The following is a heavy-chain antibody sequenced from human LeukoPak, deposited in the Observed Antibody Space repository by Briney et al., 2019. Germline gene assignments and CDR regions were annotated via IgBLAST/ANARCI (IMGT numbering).Heavy chain of an antibody. J-gene: IGHJ4*02. Sequence: SETLSITCAVYGGSFSGYYWSWIRQPPGKGLEWIGGINHSGSTNYNPSLKSRVTISVDTSKNQFSLKLSSVTAADTAVYYCARSLYGDYRTKFDYWGQGTLVTVSS. CDR2: INHSGST. D-gene: IGHD4-17*01. CDR3: ARSLYGDYRTKFDY. V-gene: IGHV4-34*01. CDR1: GGSFSGYY.